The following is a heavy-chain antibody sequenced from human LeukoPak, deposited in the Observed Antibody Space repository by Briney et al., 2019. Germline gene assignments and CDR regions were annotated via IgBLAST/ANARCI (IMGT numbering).Heavy chain of an antibody. J-gene: IGHJ3*02. D-gene: IGHD4-17*01. CDR3: ATGLYGDYESEVAFDI. CDR2: FDPEDGET. V-gene: IGHV1-24*01. CDR1: GYTLTELS. Sequence: GASVKVSCKVSGYTLTELSMHWVRQAPGKGLEWMGGFDPEDGETIYAQKFQGRVTMTEDTSTDTAYMELSSLRSEDTAVYYCATGLYGDYESEVAFDIWGQGTMVTVSS.